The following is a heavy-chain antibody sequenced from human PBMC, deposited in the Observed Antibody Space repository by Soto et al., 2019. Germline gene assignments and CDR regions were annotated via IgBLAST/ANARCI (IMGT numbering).Heavy chain of an antibody. Sequence: GGSLRLSCAASGFTFSVYSMIWVRQAPGKGLEWVASITSSSSYIYYEDSLKGRFTISRDNAKTSLFLQLDSLRAEDTAVYFCVRARSTDSRPDYWGQGTLVTVSS. CDR2: ITSSSSYI. D-gene: IGHD3-22*01. J-gene: IGHJ4*02. V-gene: IGHV3-21*01. CDR1: GFTFSVYS. CDR3: VRARSTDSRPDY.